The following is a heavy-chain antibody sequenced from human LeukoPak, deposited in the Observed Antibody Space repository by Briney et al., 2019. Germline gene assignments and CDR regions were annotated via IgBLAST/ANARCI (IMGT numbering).Heavy chain of an antibody. CDR3: ARDPSSGWYLKGWLDP. CDR1: GFTFSTYS. CDR2: ISSSSNYI. V-gene: IGHV3-21*01. D-gene: IGHD6-19*01. J-gene: IGHJ5*02. Sequence: GGSLRLSCEVSGFTFSTYSMNWVRQAPGKGLEWVSSISSSSNYIYYADSVKGRFTISRDNAKNSLYLQMNSLRAEDTAVYYCARDPSSGWYLKGWLDPWGQGTLVTVSS.